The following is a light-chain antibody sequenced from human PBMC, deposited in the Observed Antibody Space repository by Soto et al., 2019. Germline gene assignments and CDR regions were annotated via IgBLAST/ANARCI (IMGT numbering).Light chain of an antibody. CDR1: SSDVGGYNY. CDR2: DVS. Sequence: QSALTQPASVSGSPGQSITISCTGTSSDVGGYNYVSWYQQHPGKAPKPMIYDVSNRPSGVSSRFSGSKSGNTASLTISGLQAEDEADYYCRSYTSSSTVVFGGGTKLTVL. J-gene: IGLJ2*01. V-gene: IGLV2-14*01. CDR3: RSYTSSSTVV.